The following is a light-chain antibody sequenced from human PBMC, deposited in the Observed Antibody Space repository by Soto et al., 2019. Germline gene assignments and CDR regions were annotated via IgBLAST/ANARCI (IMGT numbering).Light chain of an antibody. CDR3: QSYDSSLSGSV. Sequence: QSVLTQPPSVSGAPGQRVTISCTGSSYNIGAGYDVHWYQQLPGTAPKLLIYGNSTRPSGVPDRFSGSKSGTSASLAITGLQAEDEADYYCQSYDSSLSGSVFGGGTKLTVL. CDR2: GNS. CDR1: SYNIGAGYD. J-gene: IGLJ3*02. V-gene: IGLV1-40*01.